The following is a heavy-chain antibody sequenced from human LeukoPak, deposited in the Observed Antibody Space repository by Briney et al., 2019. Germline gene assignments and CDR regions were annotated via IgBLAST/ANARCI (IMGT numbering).Heavy chain of an antibody. D-gene: IGHD2-15*01. V-gene: IGHV3-23*01. CDR3: ARRDIVVVVSASDY. J-gene: IGHJ4*02. Sequence: GGTLRLSCAASGFTFSNYDMTWVRQAPGKGLEWVSTISGSGGSTYYADSVKGRFTISRDNSKNTLYLQMSSLRAEDTAVYYCARRDIVVVVSASDYWGQGTLVTVSS. CDR2: ISGSGGST. CDR1: GFTFSNYD.